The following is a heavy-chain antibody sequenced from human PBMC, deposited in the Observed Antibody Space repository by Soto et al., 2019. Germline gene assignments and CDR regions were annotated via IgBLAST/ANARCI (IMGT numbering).Heavy chain of an antibody. CDR2: IYYSGST. Sequence: SETLSLTCTVSGGSISSGDYYWSWIRQPPGKGLEWIGYIYYSGSTYYNPSLKSRVTISVDTSKNQFSLKLSSVTAADTAVYYCARLVQLLQGRWFDPWGQGNLVTVSS. J-gene: IGHJ5*02. D-gene: IGHD2-15*01. CDR3: ARLVQLLQGRWFDP. CDR1: GGSISSGDYY. V-gene: IGHV4-30-4*01.